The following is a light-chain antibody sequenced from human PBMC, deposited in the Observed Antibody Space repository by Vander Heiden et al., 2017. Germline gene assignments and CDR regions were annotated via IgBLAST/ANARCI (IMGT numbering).Light chain of an antibody. CDR1: QSVSSY. V-gene: IGKV3-11*01. CDR2: DAS. CDR3: QQRTL. J-gene: IGKJ4*01. Sequence: EIMLTQSPATLSLSPGERATLSCRASQSVSSYLAWYKQKPGQAPRLLIYDASNRATGIPARFSGSGSGTDFTLTISSLEPEDFAVYYCQQRTLFGGGTKVEIK.